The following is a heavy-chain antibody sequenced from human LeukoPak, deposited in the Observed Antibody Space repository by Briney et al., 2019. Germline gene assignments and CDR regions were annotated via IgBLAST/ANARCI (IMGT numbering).Heavy chain of an antibody. CDR3: ASDSRNWFDP. J-gene: IGHJ5*02. V-gene: IGHV4-39*07. CDR2: IYYSGST. CDR1: GGSISSSSYY. Sequence: SETLSLTCTVSGGSISSSSYYWGWIRRPPGKGLEWIGSIYYSGSTYYNPSLKSRVTISVDTSKNQFSLKLSSVTAADTAVYYCASDSRNWFDPWGQGTLVTVSS.